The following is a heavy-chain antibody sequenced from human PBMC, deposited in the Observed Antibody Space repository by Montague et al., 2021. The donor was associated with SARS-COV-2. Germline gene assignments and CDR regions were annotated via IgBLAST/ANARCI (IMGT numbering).Heavy chain of an antibody. Sequence: SLRLSCAASEFTFSSYAMSWVRQAPGKGLEWVSAISGSGGRTYYADSVKGRFTLSRDNSKNTLYLQMNSLRAEDTAVYYCAKAALGSSSYFDYWGQGTLVTGSS. V-gene: IGHV3-23*01. CDR2: ISGSGGRT. CDR3: AKAALGSSSYFDY. D-gene: IGHD6-13*01. CDR1: EFTFSSYA. J-gene: IGHJ4*02.